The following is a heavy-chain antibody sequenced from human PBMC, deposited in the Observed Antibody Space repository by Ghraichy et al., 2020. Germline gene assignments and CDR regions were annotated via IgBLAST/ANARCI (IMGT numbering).Heavy chain of an antibody. CDR1: GFSLSTSGVG. CDR3: AHNLVVITFGGVIGVFDY. CDR2: IYWNDDK. V-gene: IGHV2-5*01. D-gene: IGHD3-16*02. J-gene: IGHJ4*02. Sequence: TLSLTCTFSGFSLSTSGVGVGWIRQPPRKALEWLALIYWNDDKRYSPSLKSRLTITKDTSKNQVVLTMTNMDPVDTATYYCAHNLVVITFGGVIGVFDYWGQGTLVTVSS.